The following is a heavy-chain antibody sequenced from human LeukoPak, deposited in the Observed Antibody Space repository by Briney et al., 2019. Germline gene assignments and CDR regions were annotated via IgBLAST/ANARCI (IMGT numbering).Heavy chain of an antibody. D-gene: IGHD1-26*01. CDR1: GGSISSGTYY. Sequence: SQTLSLTCTVSGGSISSGTYYWTWIRQPAGKGLEWIGRIYTSGSTNYNPSLKSRVTISVETSKNQFSLKVSSVTAADTAVYYCARGGSYYDYWGQGTLVTVSS. J-gene: IGHJ4*02. V-gene: IGHV4-61*02. CDR2: IYTSGST. CDR3: ARGGSYYDY.